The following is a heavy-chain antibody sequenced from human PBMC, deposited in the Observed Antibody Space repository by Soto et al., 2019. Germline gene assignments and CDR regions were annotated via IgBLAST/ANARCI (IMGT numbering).Heavy chain of an antibody. D-gene: IGHD3-10*01. J-gene: IGHJ3*02. V-gene: IGHV4-34*02. Sequence: QVQQQQWGARLLKPSETLSLTCAEYGRSMSGYNWSWLRRSPVRGLKWIGEIGPTGDTNYGPSFMSRVTVSVDTSKYELSLRLTQVTAADTATYLCARNGVGFGFDIWGLGTMVSVSS. CDR1: GRSMSGYN. CDR3: ARNGVGFGFDI. CDR2: IGPTGDT.